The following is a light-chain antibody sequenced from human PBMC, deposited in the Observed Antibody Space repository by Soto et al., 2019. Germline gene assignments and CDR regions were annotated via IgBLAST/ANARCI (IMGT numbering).Light chain of an antibody. CDR2: EDS. J-gene: IGLJ3*02. CDR3: CSYAGSSTGV. V-gene: IGLV2-23*01. CDR1: SSDVGNYKL. Sequence: QSALTQPASVSGSPGQSITISCTGTSSDVGNYKLVSWYQHHPGKAPKLMIYEDSKRPSGVSNRFSASKSGNTASLTISGLQAEDEADYYCCSYAGSSTGVFGGGTKLTVL.